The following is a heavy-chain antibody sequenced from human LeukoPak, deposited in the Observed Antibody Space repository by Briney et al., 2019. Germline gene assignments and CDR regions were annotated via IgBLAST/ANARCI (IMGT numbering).Heavy chain of an antibody. CDR3: ARDHRPEIQYYYMDV. CDR1: GFRFSNYG. Sequence: PGGSLRLSCAASGFRFSNYGMHWVRQAPGKGLEWVAALLYDGNTKHYADSVRGRFTISRDISKNTFYLQMNSLTAEDTAVYYCARDHRPEIQYYYMDVWGKGTTVAVSS. CDR2: LLYDGNTK. J-gene: IGHJ6*03. D-gene: IGHD1-14*01. V-gene: IGHV3-33*01.